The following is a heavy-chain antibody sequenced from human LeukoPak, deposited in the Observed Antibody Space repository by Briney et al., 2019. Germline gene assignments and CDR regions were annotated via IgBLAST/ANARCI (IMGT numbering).Heavy chain of an antibody. CDR1: GGTFSSYA. Sequence: SVKVSCKASGGTFSSYAISWVRQAPGQGLEWMGGIIPIFGTANYAQKFQGRVTITTDESTSTAYMELSSLRSEDTAVYYCASFPSYYDFWSGYYTGYNWFDPWGQGTLVTVSS. CDR2: IIPIFGTA. J-gene: IGHJ5*02. V-gene: IGHV1-69*05. CDR3: ASFPSYYDFWSGYYTGYNWFDP. D-gene: IGHD3-3*01.